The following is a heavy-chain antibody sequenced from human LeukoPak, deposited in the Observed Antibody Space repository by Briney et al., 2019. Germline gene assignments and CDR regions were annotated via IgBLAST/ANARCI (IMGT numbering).Heavy chain of an antibody. CDR1: GDSVSSRLSY. CDR3: ARVNTRFTILD. V-gene: IGHV4-39*01. J-gene: IGHJ4*02. CDR2: VFYTGRT. D-gene: IGHD3-3*01. Sequence: SETLSLTCTVSGDSVSSRLSYWGWIRQPPGKGLEGIGSVFYTGRTDYNPSLKTRVTISVDPSKNQFSLNLTSVTAADTAVYYCARVNTRFTILDWGQGTLVSVSS.